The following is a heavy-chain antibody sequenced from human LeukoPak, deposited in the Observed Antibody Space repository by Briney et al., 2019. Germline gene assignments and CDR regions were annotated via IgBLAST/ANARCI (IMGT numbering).Heavy chain of an antibody. V-gene: IGHV1-18*01. J-gene: IGHJ3*02. Sequence: ASVKVSCKASGYTFNKFDISWVRQAPGQGLEWMGWISAYNGNTNYAQKLQGRVTMTTDTSTSTAYMELRSLRSDDTAVYYCARDRGYSYGYAFDIWGQGTMVTVSS. CDR1: GYTFNKFD. D-gene: IGHD5-18*01. CDR3: ARDRGYSYGYAFDI. CDR2: ISAYNGNT.